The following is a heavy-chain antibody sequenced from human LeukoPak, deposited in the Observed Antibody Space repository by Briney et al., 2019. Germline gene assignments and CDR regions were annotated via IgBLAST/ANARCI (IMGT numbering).Heavy chain of an antibody. D-gene: IGHD6-13*01. Sequence: PGGSLRLSCAASGFTFSSYAMSRVRQAPGKGLEWVSYISSSSSTIYYADSVKGRFTISRDNAKNSLYLQMNSLRAEDTAVYYCARAGWSSRGYWGQGTLVTVSS. J-gene: IGHJ4*02. CDR3: ARAGWSSRGY. CDR2: ISSSSSTI. V-gene: IGHV3-48*01. CDR1: GFTFSSYA.